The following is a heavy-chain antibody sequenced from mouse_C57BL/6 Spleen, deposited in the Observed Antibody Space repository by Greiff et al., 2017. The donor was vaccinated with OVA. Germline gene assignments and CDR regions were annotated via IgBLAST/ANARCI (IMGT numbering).Heavy chain of an antibody. CDR1: GYTFTTSP. J-gene: IGHJ3*01. D-gene: IGHD1-1*01. Sequence: VKLQEPGAELVKPGASVKMSCKASGYTFTTSPIAWMKQNHGKSLEGIGNFHPYNDDTTYNEKFKGKATLTVEKSSSTVYLALSRLTTDGSAVYYGARGGEYYGSSYSAWFAYWGQGTLVTVSA. V-gene: IGHV1-47*01. CDR2: FHPYNDDT. CDR3: ARGGEYYGSSYSAWFAY.